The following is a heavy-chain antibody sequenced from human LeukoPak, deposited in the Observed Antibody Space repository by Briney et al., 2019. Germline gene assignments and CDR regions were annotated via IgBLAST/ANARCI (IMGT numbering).Heavy chain of an antibody. CDR2: ISSSSSYI. CDR1: GFTFSSYS. Sequence: PGGSLRLSCAASGFTFSSYSMNWVRQAPGKGLEWVSSISSSSSYIYYADSLKGRFTISRDNAKNSLYLQMNSLRAEDTAVYYCARLGEAEGWFDPWGQGTLVTVSS. D-gene: IGHD3-16*01. J-gene: IGHJ5*02. CDR3: ARLGEAEGWFDP. V-gene: IGHV3-21*01.